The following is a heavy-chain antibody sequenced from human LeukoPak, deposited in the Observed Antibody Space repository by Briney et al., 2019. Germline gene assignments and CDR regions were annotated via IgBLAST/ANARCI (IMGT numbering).Heavy chain of an antibody. CDR3: VRRHDY. CDR2: IYASGGA. CDR1: GFDVSDNF. J-gene: IGHJ4*02. Sequence: GGSLRLSCVASGFDVSDNFMIWVRQAPGRGLEWISIIYASGGAYHAESVKGRFTAFRDTSKNAIFLQMNNLRVGDTAIYYCVRRHDYWGQGTLVTVSS. V-gene: IGHV3-53*01.